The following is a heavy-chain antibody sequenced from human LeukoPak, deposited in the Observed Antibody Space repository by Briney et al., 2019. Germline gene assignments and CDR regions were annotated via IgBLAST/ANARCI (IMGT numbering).Heavy chain of an antibody. CDR3: ARHRSGGSQDDAFDI. CDR1: KFIFSKYW. Sequence: GGSLRLSCAASKFIFSKYWMSWVRQAPGKGLGWVADIKEDGSEKYYVDSVKGRFTISRQNAKSSLFLQMNSLRAEDTAVYYCARHRSGGSQDDAFDIWGQGTMVTVSS. CDR2: IKEDGSEK. J-gene: IGHJ3*02. D-gene: IGHD2-15*01. V-gene: IGHV3-7*01.